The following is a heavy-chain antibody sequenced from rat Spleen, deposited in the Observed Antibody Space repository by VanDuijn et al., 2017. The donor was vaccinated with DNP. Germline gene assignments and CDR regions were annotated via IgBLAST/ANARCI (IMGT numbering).Heavy chain of an antibody. CDR2: IIYDGSKA. D-gene: IGHD1-11*01. V-gene: IGHV5S10*01. Sequence: EVQLVESGGGLVQPGNSLKLSCAASGFTVSDYAMAWVRQSPKKGLDWVAPIIYDGSKAYYRDSVKGRFNISRDNAKSTLYLQMDSLRSEDTATYYCATHKGASSSYALDAWGQGTSVTVSS. J-gene: IGHJ4*01. CDR1: GFTVSDYA. CDR3: ATHKGASSSYALDA.